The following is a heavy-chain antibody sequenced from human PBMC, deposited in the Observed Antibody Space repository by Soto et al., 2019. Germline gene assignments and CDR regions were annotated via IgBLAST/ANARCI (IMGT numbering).Heavy chain of an antibody. V-gene: IGHV4-34*01. CDR2: INHSGST. J-gene: IGHJ4*02. CDR1: GGSFSGYY. CDR3: ARTPPVTTAYFDY. D-gene: IGHD4-17*01. Sequence: PSETLSLTCVVYGGSFSGYYWSWIRQPPGQGLEWIGYINHSGSTNYNPSLKSRVTISVDTSKNQFSLKLSSVTAADTAVYYCARTPPVTTAYFDYWGQGTLVTVS.